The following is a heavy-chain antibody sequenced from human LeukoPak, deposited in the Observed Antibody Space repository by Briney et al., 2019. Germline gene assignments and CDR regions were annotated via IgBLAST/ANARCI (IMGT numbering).Heavy chain of an antibody. D-gene: IGHD7-27*01. CDR1: GFTFSTYW. CDR2: IRGSRSGLGSGM. J-gene: IGHJ4*02. Sequence: GGSLRLSCAASGFTFSTYWMNWVRQAPGKGLEWISNIRGSRSGLGSGMYYADSVRGRFTISRDDAENSLYLQMSSLRAEDTAFYYCARDNNWGFDYWGQGALVTVSS. V-gene: IGHV3-48*04. CDR3: ARDNNWGFDY.